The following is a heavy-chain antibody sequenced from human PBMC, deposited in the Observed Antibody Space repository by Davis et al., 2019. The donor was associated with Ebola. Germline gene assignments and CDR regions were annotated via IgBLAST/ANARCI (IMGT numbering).Heavy chain of an antibody. CDR3: AKGGSSGWYFDY. J-gene: IGHJ4*02. Sequence: GGSLRLSCAASGFTFDDYAMHWVRQAPGKGLEWVSAISGSGGSTYYADSVKGRFTISRDNSKNTLYLRMNSLRAEDTAVYYCAKGGSSGWYFDYWGQGTLVTVSS. V-gene: IGHV3-23*01. CDR1: GFTFDDYA. CDR2: ISGSGGST. D-gene: IGHD6-19*01.